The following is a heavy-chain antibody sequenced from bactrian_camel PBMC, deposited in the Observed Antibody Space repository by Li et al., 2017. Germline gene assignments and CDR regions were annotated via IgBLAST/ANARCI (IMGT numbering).Heavy chain of an antibody. CDR3: AAGKERESCMSWYFSGKPPGMAEFSY. Sequence: HVQLVESGGGSVQAGGSLRLSCSASNYSPWCMAWFRQTPGKEREGVASIYVHADLTSYRDSVKGRFTISNDNTKNTLYLQMNMLKSEDTAVYYCAAGKERESCMSWYFSGKPPGMAEFSYWGQGTQVTVS. V-gene: IGHV3S1*01. D-gene: IGHD6*01. CDR2: IYVHADLT. CDR1: NYSPWC. J-gene: IGHJ4*01.